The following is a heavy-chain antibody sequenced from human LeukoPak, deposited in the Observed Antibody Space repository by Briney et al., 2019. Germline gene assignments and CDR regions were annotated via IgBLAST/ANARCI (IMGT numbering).Heavy chain of an antibody. CDR2: ITPIFGTA. CDR3: ARAPNDYDFWSGYYPYGMDV. Sequence: ASVKVSCKASGGTFSSYAISWVRQAPGQGLEWMGGITPIFGTANYAQKFQGRVTITADESTSTAYMELSSLRSEDTAVYYCARAPNDYDFWSGYYPYGMDVWGQGTTVTVSS. CDR1: GGTFSSYA. J-gene: IGHJ6*02. D-gene: IGHD3-3*01. V-gene: IGHV1-69*13.